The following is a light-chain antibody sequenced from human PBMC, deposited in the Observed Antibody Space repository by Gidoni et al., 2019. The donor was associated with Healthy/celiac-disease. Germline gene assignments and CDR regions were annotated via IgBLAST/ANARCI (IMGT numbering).Light chain of an antibody. CDR1: QSVLYSSNNKNY. CDR3: QQYYSTPLT. J-gene: IGKJ4*01. V-gene: IGKV4-1*01. Sequence: DIVMTPSPDSLAVSLGERATINCKSSQSVLYSSNNKNYLAWYQQKPGQPPKLLIYWASTRESGVPDRFSGSGSGTDFTRTISSLQAEDVAVYYCQQYYSTPLTFGGGTKVEIK. CDR2: WAS.